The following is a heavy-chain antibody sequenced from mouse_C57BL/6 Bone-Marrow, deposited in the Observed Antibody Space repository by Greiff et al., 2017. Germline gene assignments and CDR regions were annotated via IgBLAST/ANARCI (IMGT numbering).Heavy chain of an antibody. D-gene: IGHD2-2*01. CDR1: GFTFSDYY. CDR2: ISNGGGST. Sequence: EVKVVESGGGLVQPGGSLKLSCAASGFTFSDYYMYWVRQTPEKRLEWVAYISNGGGSTYYPDTVKGRFTISRDNAKNTLYLQMSRLKSEDTAMYYCARLGGYLYAMDYWGQGTSVTVSS. V-gene: IGHV5-12*01. J-gene: IGHJ4*01. CDR3: ARLGGYLYAMDY.